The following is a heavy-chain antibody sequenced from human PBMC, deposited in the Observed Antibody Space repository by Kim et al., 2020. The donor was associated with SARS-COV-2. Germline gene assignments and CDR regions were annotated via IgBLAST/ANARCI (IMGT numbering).Heavy chain of an antibody. V-gene: IGHV4-34*01. D-gene: IGHD6-6*01. J-gene: IGHJ4*02. CDR1: GGSFSGYY. CDR2: INHSGST. CDR3: ARTPGIAARGSFDY. Sequence: SETLSLTCAVYGGSFSGYYWSWIRQPPGKGLEWIGEINHSGSTNYNPSLKSRVTISVDTSKNQFSLKLSSVTAADTAVYYCARTPGIAARGSFDYWGQGT.